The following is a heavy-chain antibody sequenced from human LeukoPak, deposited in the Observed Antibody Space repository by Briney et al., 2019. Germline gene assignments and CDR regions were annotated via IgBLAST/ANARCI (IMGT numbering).Heavy chain of an antibody. CDR3: ARRMSYDAFDI. V-gene: IGHV4-59*01. Sequence: SGTLSLTCTVSGGSISSYYWSWIRQPPGKGLEWIGYIYYSGSTNYNPSLKSRVTISVDTSKDQFSLKLSSVTAADTAVYYCARRMSYDAFDIWGQGTMVTVSS. J-gene: IGHJ3*02. CDR1: GGSISSYY. CDR2: IYYSGST. D-gene: IGHD2-8*01.